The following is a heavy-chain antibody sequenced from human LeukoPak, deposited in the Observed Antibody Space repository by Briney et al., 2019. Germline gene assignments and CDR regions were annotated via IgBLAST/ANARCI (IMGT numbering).Heavy chain of an antibody. CDR3: ARGPVDFWSGYQNDYNWFDP. Sequence: SETLSLTCTVSGGSISSSSYYWGWIRQPPGKGLEWIGSIYYSGSTYYNPSLKSRVTISVDTSKNQFSLKLSSVTAADTAVYYCARGPVDFWSGYQNDYNWFDPWGQGTLVTVSS. CDR2: IYYSGST. V-gene: IGHV4-39*07. D-gene: IGHD3-3*01. J-gene: IGHJ5*02. CDR1: GGSISSSSYY.